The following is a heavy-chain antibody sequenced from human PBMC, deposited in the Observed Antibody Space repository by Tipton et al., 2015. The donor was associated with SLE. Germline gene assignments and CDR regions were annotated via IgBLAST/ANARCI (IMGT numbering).Heavy chain of an antibody. V-gene: IGHV4-34*01. CDR3: AGRRRGIAARPGYFDY. CDR1: GGSFSGYY. CDR2: INHSGST. J-gene: IGHJ4*02. D-gene: IGHD6-6*01. Sequence: TLSLTCAVYGGSFSGYYWSWIRQPPGKGLEWIGEINHSGSTNYNPSPQIRVTISVDTSKNQLSLKLSSVTAADTAVYYCAGRRRGIAARPGYFDYWGQGTLVTVSS.